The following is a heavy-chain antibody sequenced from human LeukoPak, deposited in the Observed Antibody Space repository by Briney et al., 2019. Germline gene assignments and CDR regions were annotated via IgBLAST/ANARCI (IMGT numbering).Heavy chain of an antibody. V-gene: IGHV3-23*01. CDR1: AFTFSAYA. Sequence: GGSLRLSCAASAFTFSAYAMTWVRQAPGKGLEWVSGISDSGDSIYYADSVKGRFTISRDNAKNTLYLQMNSLRAEDTAAYYCARATDADYWGQGTLVTVSS. CDR3: ARATDADY. J-gene: IGHJ4*02. CDR2: ISDSGDSI.